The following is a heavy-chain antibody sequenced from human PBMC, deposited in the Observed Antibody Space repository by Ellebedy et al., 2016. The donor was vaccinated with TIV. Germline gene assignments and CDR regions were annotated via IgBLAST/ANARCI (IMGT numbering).Heavy chain of an antibody. D-gene: IGHD3-10*01. V-gene: IGHV1-18*04. Sequence: AASVKVSCKASGYTFISYGISWVRQAPGQGLEWMGWISAYNGNTNYAQKLQGRVTMTTDTSTSTAYMELRSLRSDDTAVYYCARAGSGSVVYYYYGMDVWGQGTTVTVSS. CDR1: GYTFISYG. J-gene: IGHJ6*02. CDR2: ISAYNGNT. CDR3: ARAGSGSVVYYYYGMDV.